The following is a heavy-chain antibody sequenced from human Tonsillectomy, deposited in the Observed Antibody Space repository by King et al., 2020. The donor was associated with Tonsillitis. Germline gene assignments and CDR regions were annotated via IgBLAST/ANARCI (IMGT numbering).Heavy chain of an antibody. CDR3: TTSGYYPPSREY. D-gene: IGHD2/OR15-2a*01. V-gene: IGHV3-15*01. CDR2: IKTKSDGGTT. J-gene: IGHJ4*02. CDR1: GFTFSDAW. Sequence: DVQLVESGGGLVKPGGSLRLSCAASGFTFSDAWMSWVRQAPGKGLEWVGRIKTKSDGGTTDYAAPVKGRFTISRDDSQNTLYLQVNSLKTEDTAVYYCTTSGYYPPSREYWGQGTLVAISS.